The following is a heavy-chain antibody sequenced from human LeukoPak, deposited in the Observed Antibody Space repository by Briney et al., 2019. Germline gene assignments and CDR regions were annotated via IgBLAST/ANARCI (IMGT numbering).Heavy chain of an antibody. V-gene: IGHV3-23*01. Sequence: GGSLRLFCAASGFTFSSYGMSWGRQAPGKGLAWVSGISGSGGGTNYADSVKGRFTISRDNSKNTLYLQMSSLRADDTAVYYCAKAGGYGSGSYLTWFDPWGQGTLVTVSS. CDR3: AKAGGYGSGSYLTWFDP. J-gene: IGHJ5*02. CDR1: GFTFSSYG. D-gene: IGHD3-10*01. CDR2: ISGSGGGT.